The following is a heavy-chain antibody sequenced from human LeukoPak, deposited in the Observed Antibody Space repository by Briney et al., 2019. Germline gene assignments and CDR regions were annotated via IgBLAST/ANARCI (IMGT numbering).Heavy chain of an antibody. V-gene: IGHV3-30*04. CDR1: GFTFSNHA. D-gene: IGHD2-2*03. CDR2: ISDDGTSK. J-gene: IGHJ3*02. Sequence: GGSLRLSCVTSGFTFSNHAMHWVRQGPGKGLEWVAVISDDGTSKFYADSVKGRFTSFRDNSKNTLFLQINSLRPEDTAMYYCARVDDLDAFEIWGQGTMVTVSS. CDR3: ARVDDLDAFEI.